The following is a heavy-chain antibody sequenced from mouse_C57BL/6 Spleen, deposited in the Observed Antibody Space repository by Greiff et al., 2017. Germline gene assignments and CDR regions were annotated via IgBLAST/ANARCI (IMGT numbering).Heavy chain of an antibody. V-gene: IGHV1-26*01. CDR3: ARAYGSSYVDAMDY. J-gene: IGHJ4*01. D-gene: IGHD1-1*01. CDR1: GYTFTDYY. CDR2: INPNNGGT. Sequence: EVQLQQSGPELVKPGASVKISCKASGYTFTDYYMNWVKQSHGKSLEWIGDINPNNGGTSYNQKFKGKATLTVDKSSSTAYMELRSLTSEDSAVYYCARAYGSSYVDAMDYWGQGTSVTVSS.